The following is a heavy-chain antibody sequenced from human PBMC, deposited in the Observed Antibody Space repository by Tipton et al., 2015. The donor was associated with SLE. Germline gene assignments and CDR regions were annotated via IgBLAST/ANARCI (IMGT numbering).Heavy chain of an antibody. Sequence: TLSLTCSVSGGSITNSNYFWGWIRQPPGKGLEWIGNIYYSGSPYYNPSLKSRVTISVNTSKNQFSLRLSSVTAADTAVYYCARLALLATTESSYYYYGMDVWGQGTTVTVSS. CDR2: IYYSGSP. D-gene: IGHD5-12*01. J-gene: IGHJ6*02. CDR1: GGSITNSNYF. CDR3: ARLALLATTESSYYYYGMDV. V-gene: IGHV4-39*07.